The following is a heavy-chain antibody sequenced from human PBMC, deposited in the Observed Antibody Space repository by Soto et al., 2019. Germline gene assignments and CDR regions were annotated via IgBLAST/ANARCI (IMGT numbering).Heavy chain of an antibody. Sequence: GESLKISCAASGFTFSSYSMNWVRQAPGKGLEWVSSISSSSSYIYYADSVKGRFTISRDNAKNSLYLQMNSLRAEDTAVYYCARSGAARDAFDIWGQGTMVTVSS. CDR2: ISSSSSYI. CDR1: GFTFSSYS. D-gene: IGHD6-6*01. V-gene: IGHV3-21*01. CDR3: ARSGAARDAFDI. J-gene: IGHJ3*02.